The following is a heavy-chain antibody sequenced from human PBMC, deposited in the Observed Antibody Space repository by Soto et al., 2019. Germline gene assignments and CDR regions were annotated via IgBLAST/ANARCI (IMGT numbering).Heavy chain of an antibody. CDR2: ISPDGSNT. D-gene: IGHD6-13*01. CDR1: GDTFSSYA. V-gene: IGHV3-7*05. J-gene: IGHJ4*02. CDR3: AAWPRSSWFDY. Sequence: GGSLRLSCAACGDTFSSYAMSGVRQIQGKGLEWVGNISPDGSNTWYGDSVKGRFTISRDNAGNSLFLQMNSLRAEDTAVYYCAAWPRSSWFDYWGQGMLVTVSS.